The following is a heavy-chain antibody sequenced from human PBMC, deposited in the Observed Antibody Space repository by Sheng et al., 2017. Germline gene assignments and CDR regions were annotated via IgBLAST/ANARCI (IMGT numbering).Heavy chain of an antibody. D-gene: IGHD4-17*01. CDR1: GFTFSDSA. J-gene: IGHJ4*02. V-gene: IGHV3-73*02. Sequence: EVRLVESGGGLVQPGGSLKLSCAASGFTFSDSAMHWVRQASGKGLEWIGRIRGAAYGHATGYAVSVTGRFTISRDDSKNTAYLQLNSLKSEDTAIYYCTRYGGNYDYWGQGTLVTVSS. CDR3: TRYGGNYDY. CDR2: IRGAAYGHAT.